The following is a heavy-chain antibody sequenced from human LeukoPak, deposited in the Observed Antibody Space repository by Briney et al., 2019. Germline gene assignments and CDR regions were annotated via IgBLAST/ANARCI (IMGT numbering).Heavy chain of an antibody. Sequence: GGSLRLSCAASGFTFSSYGMHWVRQAPGKGLEWVAVISYDGSNKYYADSVKGRFTISRDNSKNTLYLQMNSLRAEDTAVYYCAKVKVPIAARPNPYYFDYWGQGTLVTVSS. CDR3: AKVKVPIAARPNPYYFDY. CDR1: GFTFSSYG. J-gene: IGHJ4*02. D-gene: IGHD6-6*01. CDR2: ISYDGSNK. V-gene: IGHV3-30*18.